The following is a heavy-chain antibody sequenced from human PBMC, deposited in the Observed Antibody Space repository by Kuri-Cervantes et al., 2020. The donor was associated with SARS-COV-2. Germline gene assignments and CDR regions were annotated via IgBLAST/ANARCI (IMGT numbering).Heavy chain of an antibody. CDR3: ARHIVVVPAAPNWFDP. V-gene: IGHV3-74*01. CDR1: GFTFSSYW. D-gene: IGHD2-2*01. CDR2: INSDGSST. J-gene: IGHJ5*02. Sequence: ETLSLTCAASGFTFSSYWMHWVRQAPGKGLVWVSRINSDGSSTSYADSVKGRFTISRDNAKNTLYLQMNSLRAEDTAVYYCARHIVVVPAAPNWFDPWGQGTLVTVSS.